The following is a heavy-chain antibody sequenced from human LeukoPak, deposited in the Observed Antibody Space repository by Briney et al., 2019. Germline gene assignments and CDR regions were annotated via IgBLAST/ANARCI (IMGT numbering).Heavy chain of an antibody. CDR2: IIPILGIA. CDR1: GGTFSSYA. J-gene: IGHJ4*02. CDR3: AAMIVVVTKYYFDY. D-gene: IGHD3-22*01. Sequence: SVKVSCKASGGTFSSYAISWVRQAPGQGLEWMGRIIPILGIANYAQKFQGRVTITADKSTSTAYMELSSLRSEDTAVYYCAAMIVVVTKYYFDYWGQGTLVTVSS. V-gene: IGHV1-69*04.